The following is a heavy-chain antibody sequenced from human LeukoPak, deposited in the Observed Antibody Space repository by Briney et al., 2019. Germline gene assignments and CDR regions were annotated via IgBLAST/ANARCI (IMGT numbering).Heavy chain of an antibody. V-gene: IGHV3-15*01. Sequence: GGSLRLSCAASGFSFTNAWMSWVRQAPGKGPVCVGYIKDRTDGGTAGYAAPVKGRFTISRDDSKNTLYLHMTSLKIEDTGVYYCAKDYYDSSGYNDYWGQGTLVTVSS. J-gene: IGHJ4*02. D-gene: IGHD3-22*01. CDR1: GFSFTNAW. CDR2: IKDRTDGGTA. CDR3: AKDYYDSSGYNDY.